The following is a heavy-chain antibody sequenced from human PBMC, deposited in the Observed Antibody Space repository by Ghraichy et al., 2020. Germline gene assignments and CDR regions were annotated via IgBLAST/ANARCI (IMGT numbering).Heavy chain of an antibody. J-gene: IGHJ4*02. V-gene: IGHV4-39*01. CDR3: TRYPYSSSSGSGRRYFDY. CDR2: ISHSGST. Sequence: SETLSLTCTVSGGSIISSSYYLGWIRQPPGMGLEWIGSISHSGSTYFSPSLKSRVTISVDTSNNQLSLRLTSVTAADTAIYYCTRYPYSSSSGSGRRYFDYWGQGTLVTVSS. CDR1: GGSIISSSYY. D-gene: IGHD6-6*01.